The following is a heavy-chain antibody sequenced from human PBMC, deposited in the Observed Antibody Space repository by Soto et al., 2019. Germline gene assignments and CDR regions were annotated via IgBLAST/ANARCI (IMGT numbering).Heavy chain of an antibody. Sequence: QVQLVESGGGVVQPGRSLRLSCAASGFTFSSYGMHWVRQAPGKGLEWGAVIWYDGSNKYYADSVKRRFTISRDNSKNPLYLHVNSVIAEDKAVYYCARDSLVSDYGSGSPTQPTWYFDLWGRGILVPGPS. CDR1: GFTFSSYG. V-gene: IGHV3-33*01. D-gene: IGHD3-10*01. CDR2: IWYDGSNK. J-gene: IGHJ2*01. CDR3: ARDSLVSDYGSGSPTQPTWYFDL.